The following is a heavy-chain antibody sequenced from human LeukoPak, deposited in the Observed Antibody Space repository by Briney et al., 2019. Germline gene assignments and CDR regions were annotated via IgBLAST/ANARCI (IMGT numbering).Heavy chain of an antibody. CDR3: ASPDYGGNSDY. CDR2: ISGSGGST. Sequence: GGSLRLSCAASGFSVSTNYMSWVRRAQGKGLDWVSAISGSGGSTYYADSVKGRFTISRDNSKNTLYLQMNSLRAEDTAVYYCASPDYGGNSDYWGQGTLVTVSS. CDR1: GFSVSTNY. J-gene: IGHJ4*02. D-gene: IGHD4-23*01. V-gene: IGHV3-23*01.